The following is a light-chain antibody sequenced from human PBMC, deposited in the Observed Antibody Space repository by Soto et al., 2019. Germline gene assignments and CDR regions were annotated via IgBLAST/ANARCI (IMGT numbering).Light chain of an antibody. Sequence: ENVLTRSPATLSLSPGERATLSCRASQSVSSYLAWYQQKPGQAPRLLIYDASNRATGIPARFSGSGSGTDFTLTISSLEPEDFAVYYCQQRSNWPPITFGQGTRLEIK. CDR3: QQRSNWPPIT. J-gene: IGKJ5*01. CDR1: QSVSSY. CDR2: DAS. V-gene: IGKV3-11*01.